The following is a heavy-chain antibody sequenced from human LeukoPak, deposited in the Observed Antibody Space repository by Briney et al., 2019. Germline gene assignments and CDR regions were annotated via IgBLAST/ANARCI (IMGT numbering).Heavy chain of an antibody. D-gene: IGHD2-2*01. CDR2: IKHDGSEK. CDR3: ARYCSSTSCNDAFDM. V-gene: IGHV3-7*01. CDR1: AFTFRNYW. J-gene: IGHJ3*02. Sequence: GGSLRVSCEASAFTFRNYWMSWVRQAPGKGLEWVANIKHDGSEKYYADSVKGRFTISRDNAKNSLYLQMNNLRAEDTAVYYCARYCSSTSCNDAFDMWGQGTMVTVSS.